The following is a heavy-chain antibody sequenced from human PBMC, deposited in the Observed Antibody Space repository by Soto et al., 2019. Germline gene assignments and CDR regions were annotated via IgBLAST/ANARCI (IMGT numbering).Heavy chain of an antibody. CDR2: ISSSSSSTI. D-gene: IGHD2-2*01. Sequence: PGGSLRLSCAASGSIFSSYGMHWVRQAPGKGLEWVSYISSSSSSTIYYADSVKGRFTISRDNAKNSLYLQMNSLRAEDTAVYYCAREYCSSTSCLNWFDPWGQGTLVTVSS. V-gene: IGHV3-48*01. J-gene: IGHJ5*02. CDR1: GSIFSSYG. CDR3: AREYCSSTSCLNWFDP.